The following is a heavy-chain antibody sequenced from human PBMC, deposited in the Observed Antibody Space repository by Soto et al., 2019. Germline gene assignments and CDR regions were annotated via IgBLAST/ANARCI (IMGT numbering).Heavy chain of an antibody. D-gene: IGHD6-19*01. CDR2: IYYSGST. CDR3: ASVGIAVAGTIDYYYGMDV. CDR1: GGSVSSGSYY. Sequence: SETLSLTCTVSGGSVSSGSYYWSWIRQPPGKGLEWIGYIYYSGSTNYNPSLKSRVTISVDTSKNQFSLKLSSVTAADTAVYYCASVGIAVAGTIDYYYGMDVWGQGTTVTVSS. V-gene: IGHV4-61*01. J-gene: IGHJ6*02.